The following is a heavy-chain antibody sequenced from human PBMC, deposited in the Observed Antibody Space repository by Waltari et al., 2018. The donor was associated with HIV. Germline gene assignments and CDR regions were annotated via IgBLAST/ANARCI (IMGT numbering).Heavy chain of an antibody. CDR2: IKEDGSEK. CDR3: ARARYCSSISCSYFDD. V-gene: IGHV3-7*01. Sequence: EVKLVESGGGLVQAGGSLRLSCAVSGLSFRGYWMSWVGQAPGKGLEWVAKIKEDGSEKYYVDSVKGRFTISRDNAKNSLYLQMTSLRVEDTAMYYCARARYCSSISCSYFDDWGQGTLVTVSS. J-gene: IGHJ4*02. D-gene: IGHD2-2*01. CDR1: GLSFRGYW.